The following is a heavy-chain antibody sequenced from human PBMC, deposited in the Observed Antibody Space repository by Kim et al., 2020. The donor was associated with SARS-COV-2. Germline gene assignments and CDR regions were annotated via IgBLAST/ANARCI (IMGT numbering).Heavy chain of an antibody. CDR1: GGTFSSYA. J-gene: IGHJ4*02. V-gene: IGHV1-69*04. CDR2: IIPILGIA. CDR3: ARGMRPIAAAGDTSY. D-gene: IGHD6-13*01. Sequence: SVKVSCKASGGTFSSYAISWVRQAPGQGLEWMGRIIPILGIANYAQKFQGRVTITADKSTSTAYMELSSLRSEDTAVYYCARGMRPIAAAGDTSYWGQGTLVTVSS.